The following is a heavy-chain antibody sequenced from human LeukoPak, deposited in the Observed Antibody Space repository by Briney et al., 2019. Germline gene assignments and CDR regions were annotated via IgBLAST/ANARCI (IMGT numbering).Heavy chain of an antibody. D-gene: IGHD6-13*01. CDR1: GFTFSSYG. CDR3: AKDRVRYSSSWYGPGGAWFDP. J-gene: IGHJ5*02. CDR2: IRYDGSNK. V-gene: IGHV3-30*02. Sequence: GGSLRLSCAASGFTFSSYGMHWVRQAPGKGLEWVAFIRYDGSNKYYADSVKGRFTISRDNSKNTLYLQMNSLRAEDTAVYYCAKDRVRYSSSWYGPGGAWFDPWGQGTLVTVSS.